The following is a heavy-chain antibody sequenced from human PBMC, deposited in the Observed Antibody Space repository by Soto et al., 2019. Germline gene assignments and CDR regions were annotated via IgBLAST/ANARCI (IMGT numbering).Heavy chain of an antibody. J-gene: IGHJ4*02. V-gene: IGHV1-18*01. D-gene: IGHD5-12*01. CDR3: ATACRDGYNCLDY. CDR2: ISAYNGNT. Sequence: ASVKVSCKASGYTFTSYGISWVRQAPGQGLEWMGWISAYNGNTNYAQKFQGWVTMTTDTSTSTAYMELSRLTSDDTAVYYCATACRDGYNCLDYWGQGTLVTVSS. CDR1: GYTFTSYG.